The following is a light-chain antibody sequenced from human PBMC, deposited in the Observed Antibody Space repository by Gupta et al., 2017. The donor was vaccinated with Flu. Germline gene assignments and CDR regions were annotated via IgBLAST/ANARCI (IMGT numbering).Light chain of an antibody. CDR2: RNN. J-gene: IGLJ3*02. CDR1: SSTIGAGYD. Sequence: SSTIGAGYDVYWYHQRPGLAPKLLIHRNNGRPSGVPDRFSGSKSGASASLAITGLQAEDEGDYYCPSFDSGLKSWVFGGGTKLTVL. CDR3: PSFDSGLKSWV. V-gene: IGLV1-40*03.